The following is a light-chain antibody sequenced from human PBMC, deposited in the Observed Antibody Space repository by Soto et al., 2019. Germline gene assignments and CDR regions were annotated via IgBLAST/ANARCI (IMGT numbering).Light chain of an antibody. CDR1: RSDVGSYNL. J-gene: IGLJ2*01. V-gene: IGLV2-23*01. CDR2: EGS. CDR3: CSYAGSSTFVV. Sequence: QSVLTHPASVSGSPGQSITISCTGTRSDVGSYNLVSWYQQHPGKAPKLMIYEGSKRPSGVSNRFSGSKSGNTASLTISGLQAEDEADYYCCSYAGSSTFVVFGGGTKLTVL.